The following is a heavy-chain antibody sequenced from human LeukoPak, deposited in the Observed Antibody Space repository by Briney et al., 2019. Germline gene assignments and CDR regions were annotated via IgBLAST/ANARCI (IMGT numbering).Heavy chain of an antibody. V-gene: IGHV4-39*01. CDR2: IYDSGST. J-gene: IGHJ4*02. CDR3: ARLPGDYYDSSGYFKGDY. Sequence: PSETLSLTCTVSGGSISSYYWGWIRQPPGKGLEWIGSIYDSGSTYHNPSLKSRVTISVDTSKNQFSLKLTSVTAADTAVYYCARLPGDYYDSSGYFKGDYWGQGTLVTVSS. D-gene: IGHD3-22*01. CDR1: GGSISSYY.